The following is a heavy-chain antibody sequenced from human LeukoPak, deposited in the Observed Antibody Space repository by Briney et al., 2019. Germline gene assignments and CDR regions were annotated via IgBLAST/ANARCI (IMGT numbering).Heavy chain of an antibody. V-gene: IGHV3-23*01. CDR3: AKARKAENWFDP. D-gene: IGHD6-13*01. J-gene: IGHJ5*02. CDR2: ISGSVGST. Sequence: PGGSLRLSCAASGFTFSSYAMSWVRQAPGKGLEWVSAISGSVGSTYYADSVKGRFTISRDNSKNTLYLQMNSLRAEDTAEYYCAKARKAENWFDPWGQGTLVTVSS. CDR1: GFTFSSYA.